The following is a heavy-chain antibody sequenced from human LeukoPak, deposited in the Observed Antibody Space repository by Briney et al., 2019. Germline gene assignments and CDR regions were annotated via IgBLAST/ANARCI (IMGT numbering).Heavy chain of an antibody. D-gene: IGHD6-13*01. Sequence: ASVKVSCKASGYTXTGYYMHWVRQAPGQGLEWMGGFDPEDDERIYAQKFQGRVTMTEDTSTDTAYMELSSLRSVDTAVYYCATETTAGTLDYWGQGTLVTVSS. J-gene: IGHJ4*02. CDR2: FDPEDDER. CDR1: GYTXTGYY. V-gene: IGHV1-24*01. CDR3: ATETTAGTLDY.